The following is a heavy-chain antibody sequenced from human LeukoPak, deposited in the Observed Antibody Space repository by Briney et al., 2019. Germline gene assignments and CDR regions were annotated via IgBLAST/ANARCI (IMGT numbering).Heavy chain of an antibody. V-gene: IGHV3-33*06. J-gene: IGHJ5*02. CDR1: GFTFSRYA. D-gene: IGHD4-11*01. CDR2: IWYDGSNK. CDR3: AKDPRAGTLAVTPGGWFDP. Sequence: PGGSLRLSCAASGFTFSRYAIHWVRQAPGKGLEWVAVIWYDGSNKYYADSVKGRFTISRDNSKNTLYLQMNSLRAEDTAVYYCAKDPRAGTLAVTPGGWFDPWGQGTLVTVSS.